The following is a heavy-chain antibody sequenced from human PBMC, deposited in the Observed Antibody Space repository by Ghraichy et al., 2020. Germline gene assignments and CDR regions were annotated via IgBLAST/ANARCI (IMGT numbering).Heavy chain of an antibody. Sequence: SETLSLTCTVSGGSVSSGSYYWSWIRQPPGKGLDWIGYIYYSGSTNYNPSLKSRVTISVDTSKNQFSLKLSSVTAADTAVYYCASGLYSGYDSWFDYWGQGTLVTVSS. CDR3: ASGLYSGYDSWFDY. J-gene: IGHJ4*02. CDR1: GGSVSSGSYY. CDR2: IYYSGST. D-gene: IGHD5-12*01. V-gene: IGHV4-61*01.